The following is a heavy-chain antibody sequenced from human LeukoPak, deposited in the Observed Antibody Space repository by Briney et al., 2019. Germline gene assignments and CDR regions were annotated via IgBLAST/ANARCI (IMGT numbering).Heavy chain of an antibody. CDR2: ISSSSSTI. J-gene: IGHJ3*02. Sequence: PGGSLRLSCAASEFTFSTYMMTWVRQAPGKGLEWVSYISSSSSTIYYADSVKGRFTISRDNAKNSLYLQMNSLRAEDTAVYYCARYGGLDAFDIWGQGTMVTVSS. V-gene: IGHV3-48*04. D-gene: IGHD4-23*01. CDR1: EFTFSTYM. CDR3: ARYGGLDAFDI.